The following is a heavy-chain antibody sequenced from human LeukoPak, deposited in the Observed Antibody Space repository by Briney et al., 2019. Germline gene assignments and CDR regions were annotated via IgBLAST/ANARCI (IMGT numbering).Heavy chain of an antibody. V-gene: IGHV4-39*01. Sequence: PSETLSLTCAVSGRSISSSSYYWGWIRQPPGTGLEWIGSIYYSRSIYYNPSLKSRVTISVDRSKNQLFLKLSSVTAAETAVDYCARKKYSGSYWDYWGQGTLVTVSS. CDR3: ARKKYSGSYWDY. D-gene: IGHD1-26*01. CDR1: GRSISSSSYY. CDR2: IYYSRSI. J-gene: IGHJ4*02.